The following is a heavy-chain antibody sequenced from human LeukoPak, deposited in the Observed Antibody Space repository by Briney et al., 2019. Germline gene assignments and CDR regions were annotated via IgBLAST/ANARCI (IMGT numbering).Heavy chain of an antibody. CDR1: GGSISSYH. D-gene: IGHD4-23*01. Sequence: SETLSLTCTVSGGSISSYHWSWIRQPPGKGLEWIGYIYNSGSTNYNHSLKSRVTISEDMSNNQFSLKLSSVTAADTAVYYCARALRLWGGNSGIAFDIWGQGTMVTVSS. CDR3: ARALRLWGGNSGIAFDI. J-gene: IGHJ3*02. V-gene: IGHV4-59*01. CDR2: IYNSGST.